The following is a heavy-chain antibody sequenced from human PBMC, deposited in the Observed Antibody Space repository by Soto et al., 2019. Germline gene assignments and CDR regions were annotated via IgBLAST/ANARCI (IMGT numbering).Heavy chain of an antibody. CDR2: IYYSGST. V-gene: IGHV4-30-4*01. J-gene: IGHJ4*02. Sequence: SETLSLTCTVSGGSISSGDYYWSWIRQPPGKGLEWIGYIYYSGSTYYNPSLKSRVTISVDTSKNQFSLKLSSVTAADTAVYYCARAGVRYFDWLPTLFDCWGQGTLVTVSS. D-gene: IGHD3-9*01. CDR3: ARAGVRYFDWLPTLFDC. CDR1: GGSISSGDYY.